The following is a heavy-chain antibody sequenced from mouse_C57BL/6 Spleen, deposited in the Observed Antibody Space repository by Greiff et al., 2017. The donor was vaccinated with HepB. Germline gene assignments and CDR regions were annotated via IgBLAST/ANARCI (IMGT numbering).Heavy chain of an antibody. V-gene: IGHV1-5*01. CDR2: IYPGNSDT. D-gene: IGHD1-1*01. J-gene: IGHJ2*01. CDR1: GYTFTSYW. Sequence: EVQLQQSGTVLARPGASVKMSCKTSGYTFTSYWMHWVKQRPGQGLEWIGAIYPGNSDTSYNQKFKGKAKLTAVTSASNAYMELSSLTNEDSAVYYCTRVYYGSSQYYFDYWGQGTTLTVSS. CDR3: TRVYYGSSQYYFDY.